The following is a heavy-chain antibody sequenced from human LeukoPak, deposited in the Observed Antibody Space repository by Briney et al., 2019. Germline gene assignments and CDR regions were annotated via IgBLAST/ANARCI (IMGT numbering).Heavy chain of an antibody. V-gene: IGHV3-23*01. J-gene: IGHJ4*02. D-gene: IGHD1/OR15-1a*01. CDR1: GFTFSDFA. CDR2: MSASGSHT. CDR3: AKVRSGNNYYFDY. Sequence: GGSLSLSCAVSGFTFSDFAMSWVRQAPGKGLEWVSGMSASGSHTQSADFVKGRFAICRDNFENTLYLQMNGVRVEDTAVYYCAKVRSGNNYYFDYWGQGTLVTVSS.